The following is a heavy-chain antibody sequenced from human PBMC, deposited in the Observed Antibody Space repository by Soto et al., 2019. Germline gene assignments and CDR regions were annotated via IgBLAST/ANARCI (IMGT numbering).Heavy chain of an antibody. CDR1: GGSFSDAY. Sequence: PSETLSLTCAVYGGSFSDAYWTWIRQSPGKGLEGLGEITPGGGTKYNPSLKSRVVISADTSKSQFSLQLTSVTAPDAATYYCATVGLPDSYHKGLDVWGPGTTVNVS. D-gene: IGHD2-15*01. CDR3: ATVGLPDSYHKGLDV. CDR2: ITPGGGT. J-gene: IGHJ6*02. V-gene: IGHV4-34*01.